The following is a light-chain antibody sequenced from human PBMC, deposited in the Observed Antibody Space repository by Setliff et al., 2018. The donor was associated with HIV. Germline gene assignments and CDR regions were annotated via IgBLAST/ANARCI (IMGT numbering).Light chain of an antibody. CDR2: EVR. V-gene: IGLV2-14*01. J-gene: IGLJ1*01. CDR1: SRDVGGYNY. Sequence: SALTQPASVSGSPGQSITISCTGTSRDVGGYNYVSWYQQHPGKAPKLIIYEVRNRPSGVSNRYSGSKSGNTASLTISGPQTEDEADYYCSSYAITNTLPFGTGTKVTVL. CDR3: SSYAITNTLP.